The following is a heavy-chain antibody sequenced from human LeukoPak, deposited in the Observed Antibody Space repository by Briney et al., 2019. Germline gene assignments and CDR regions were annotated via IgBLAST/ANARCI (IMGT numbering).Heavy chain of an antibody. D-gene: IGHD4-17*01. Sequence: ASVKVSCKASGYTFTSYYMHWVRQAPGQGLEWMGIINPSGGSTSYAQKFQGRVTMTRDMSTSTVYMELSRLRSDDTAVYYCARAFLMTTVLNWFDPWGQGTQVTVSS. CDR2: INPSGGST. CDR1: GYTFTSYY. V-gene: IGHV1-46*01. J-gene: IGHJ5*02. CDR3: ARAFLMTTVLNWFDP.